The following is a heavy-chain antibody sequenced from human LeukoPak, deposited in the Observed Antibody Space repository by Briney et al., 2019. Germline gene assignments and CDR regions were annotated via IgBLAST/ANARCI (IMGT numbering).Heavy chain of an antibody. CDR1: GGTFSSYA. J-gene: IGHJ4*02. D-gene: IGHD3-22*01. Sequence: SVKVSCKASGGTFSSYAISWVRQAPGQGLEWMGGIIPIFGTANYAQKFQGRVTITADKSTSTAYMELSSLRSEATDVYYCARRYDSSQFDYWGQGTLVTVSS. CDR2: IIPIFGTA. CDR3: ARRYDSSQFDY. V-gene: IGHV1-69*06.